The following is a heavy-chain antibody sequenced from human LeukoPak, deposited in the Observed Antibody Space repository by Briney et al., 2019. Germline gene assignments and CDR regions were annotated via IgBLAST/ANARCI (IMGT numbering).Heavy chain of an antibody. Sequence: SETLSLTCTVSGGSISSSSYYWGWIRQPPGKGLEWIGSIYYSGSTYYNPSLKSRVTISVDTSKNQFSLKLSSVTAADTAVYYCARERGGIPGYSGSFPGWGQGTLVTVSS. CDR3: ARERGGIPGYSGSFPG. V-gene: IGHV4-39*07. J-gene: IGHJ4*02. CDR1: GGSISSSSYY. CDR2: IYYSGST. D-gene: IGHD6-13*01.